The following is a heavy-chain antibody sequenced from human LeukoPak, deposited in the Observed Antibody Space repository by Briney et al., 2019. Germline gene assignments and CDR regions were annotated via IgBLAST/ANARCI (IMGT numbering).Heavy chain of an antibody. CDR1: GYTFTDYY. CDR3: ARDSRHGLDP. J-gene: IGHJ5*02. V-gene: IGHV1-2*02. CDR2: ISPNSADT. Sequence: GASVKVSCKASGYTFTDYYIHWVRQAPGQGLEYMGWISPNSADTSYAQQFQGRVTMTRDTSISTGYMELNNLGSDDTAVYYCARDSRHGLDPWGQGTLVTVSS.